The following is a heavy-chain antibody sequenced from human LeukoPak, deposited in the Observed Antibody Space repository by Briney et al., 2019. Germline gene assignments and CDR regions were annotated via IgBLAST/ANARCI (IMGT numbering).Heavy chain of an antibody. V-gene: IGHV5-51*01. J-gene: IGHJ5*02. CDR1: GYSFANYW. CDR2: IYPGDSQT. CDR3: ARSSVNWFDP. D-gene: IGHD3-3*01. Sequence: GESLKISCKGSGYSFANYWIGWVRQMPGKGLEWMGIIYPGDSQTRYSPSFQGQVTISADKFISTAYLQWSSLKASDTATYYCARSSVNWFDPWGQGTLVTVSS.